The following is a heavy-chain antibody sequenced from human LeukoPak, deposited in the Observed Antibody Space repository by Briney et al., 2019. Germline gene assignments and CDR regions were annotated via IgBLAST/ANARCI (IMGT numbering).Heavy chain of an antibody. V-gene: IGHV3-23*01. Sequence: GGSLRLSCAASGFTFSSYAMSWVRHAPGKGLGWVSAISGSGGSTYYADSVKGRLTISRDNSKNTLYLQMNSLRAEDTAVYYCAKYHSGYDGMDVWGEGTTVTVSS. CDR1: GFTFSSYA. J-gene: IGHJ6*04. D-gene: IGHD1-26*01. CDR3: AKYHSGYDGMDV. CDR2: ISGSGGST.